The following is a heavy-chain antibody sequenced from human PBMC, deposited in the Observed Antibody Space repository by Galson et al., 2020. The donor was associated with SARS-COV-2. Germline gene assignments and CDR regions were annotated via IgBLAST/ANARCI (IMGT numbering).Heavy chain of an antibody. CDR1: GGSISSSSYY. J-gene: IGHJ4*02. Sequence: SETLFLTCTVSGGSISSSSYYWGRIRQPPGKGLEWIGSIYYSGSTYYNPSLKSRVTISVDTSKNQFSLKLSSVTAADTAVYYCARQTSQGLAPYVVFDYWGQGTLVTVSS. CDR2: IYYSGST. V-gene: IGHV4-39*01. D-gene: IGHD6-19*01. CDR3: ARQTSQGLAPYVVFDY.